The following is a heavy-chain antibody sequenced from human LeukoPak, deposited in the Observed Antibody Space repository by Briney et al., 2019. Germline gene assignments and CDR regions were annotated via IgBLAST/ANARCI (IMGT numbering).Heavy chain of an antibody. CDR3: ASPMTAASTYNYYGMDV. J-gene: IGHJ6*02. V-gene: IGHV3-48*03. Sequence: GGSLRLSCAASGFTFSNYQMNWVRQAPGKGLEWVSSISSGATTTYFADSVKGRFTISRDNAKNSLYLQMNSLRAEDTAVYYCASPMTAASTYNYYGMDVWGQGTTVTVSS. CDR1: GFTFSNYQ. CDR2: ISSGATTT. D-gene: IGHD4-17*01.